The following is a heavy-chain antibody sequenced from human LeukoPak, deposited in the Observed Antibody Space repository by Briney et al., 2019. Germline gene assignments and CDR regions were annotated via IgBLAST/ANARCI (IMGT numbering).Heavy chain of an antibody. Sequence: GASVKVSCKASGYTFTSYAMHWVRQAPGQRLEWMGWINAGNGNTKYSQKLQGRVTMTRDTSTRTAYMELSSLRSEDTAVYYCARVYGDPDYWGQGTLVTVSS. CDR2: INAGNGNT. D-gene: IGHD4-17*01. CDR3: ARVYGDPDY. J-gene: IGHJ4*02. V-gene: IGHV1-3*01. CDR1: GYTFTSYA.